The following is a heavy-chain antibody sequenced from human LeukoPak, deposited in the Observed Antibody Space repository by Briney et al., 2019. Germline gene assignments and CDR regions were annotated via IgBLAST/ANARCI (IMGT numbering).Heavy chain of an antibody. CDR3: ARAASYSGDY. V-gene: IGHV3-74*01. CDR1: GFTFSSYW. CDR2: INSDGSST. D-gene: IGHD3-10*01. Sequence: GGSLRLSCAASGFTFSSYWMHWVRQAPGKGVVWVSRINSDGSSTSYAASVKGRFTISRDNAKNTLYLQMNSLRAEDTAVYYCARAASYSGDYWGQGTLVTVSS. J-gene: IGHJ4*02.